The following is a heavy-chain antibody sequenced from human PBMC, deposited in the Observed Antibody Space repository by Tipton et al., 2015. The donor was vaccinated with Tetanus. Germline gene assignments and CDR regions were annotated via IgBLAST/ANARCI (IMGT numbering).Heavy chain of an antibody. CDR1: GYSFSNSNFW. CDR3: ASRPGFCTGSSCDYYFDY. J-gene: IGHJ4*02. D-gene: IGHD3/OR15-3a*01. Sequence: QSGPEVKKPGESLKISCKASGYSFSNSNFWIGWVRQMPGKGLEWMGIIYPIDSETRYSPSFEGHVTISADKSINTAYLQWTSLKAAAAAIYYCASRPGFCTGSSCDYYFDYWGQGTLVTVSS. CDR2: IYPIDSET. V-gene: IGHV5-51*01.